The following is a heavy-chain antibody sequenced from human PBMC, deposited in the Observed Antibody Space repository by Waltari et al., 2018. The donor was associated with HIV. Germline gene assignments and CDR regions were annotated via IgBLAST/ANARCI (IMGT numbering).Heavy chain of an antibody. CDR3: ARGGAGDDGMDV. D-gene: IGHD3-16*01. V-gene: IGHV1-46*01. CDR2: INPSGGST. Sequence: QVQLVQSGAEVKKPGASVKVSCKASGYTFTSYYMHWVRQAPGQGLEWMGLINPSGGSTGYAQKFEGRVTMTRYTSTSTGYMELGSLRSEDTAVYYGARGGAGDDGMDVWGQGTTVTVSS. J-gene: IGHJ6*02. CDR1: GYTFTSYY.